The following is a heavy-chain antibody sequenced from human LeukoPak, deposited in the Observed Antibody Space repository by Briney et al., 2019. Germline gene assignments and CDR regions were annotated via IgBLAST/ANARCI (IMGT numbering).Heavy chain of an antibody. Sequence: GGSLRLSCAASGFTFSSYAMSWVRQAPGKGLEWVSAISGSGGSTYYADSVKGRFTISRDNSKNTLYLQMNSLRAEDTAVYYCARVGTVATAGGLLIDYWGQGTLVTVSS. J-gene: IGHJ4*02. CDR1: GFTFSSYA. CDR3: ARVGTVATAGGLLIDY. V-gene: IGHV3-23*01. CDR2: ISGSGGST. D-gene: IGHD5-12*01.